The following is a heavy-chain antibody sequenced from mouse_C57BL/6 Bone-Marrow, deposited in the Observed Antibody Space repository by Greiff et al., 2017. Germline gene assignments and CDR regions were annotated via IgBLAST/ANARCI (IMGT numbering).Heavy chain of an antibody. CDR2: IHPNSGST. D-gene: IGHD2-1*01. Sequence: QVQLQQPGAELVKPGASVKLSCKASGYTFTSYWMHWVQQRPGQGLEWIGMIHPNSGSTNYNEKFKNKATLTVDKSSSTAYMQLSSLTSEDSAVDYCARAYYGNYGCFDYWGQGTTLTVSS. CDR3: ARAYYGNYGCFDY. J-gene: IGHJ2*01. CDR1: GYTFTSYW. V-gene: IGHV1-64*01.